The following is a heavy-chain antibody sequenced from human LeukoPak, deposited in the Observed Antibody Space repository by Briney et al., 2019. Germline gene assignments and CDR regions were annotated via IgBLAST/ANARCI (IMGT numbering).Heavy chain of an antibody. CDR2: ISGSGGST. D-gene: IGHD3-10*01. Sequence: GGSLRLSCAASGFTFSSYAMSWVRQAPGKGLEWVSGISGSGGSTYYADSVKGRFTISRDNSKNTLYLQMNSPRAEDTAVYYCAKDWATMVRGADYWGQGTLVTVSS. V-gene: IGHV3-23*01. CDR1: GFTFSSYA. J-gene: IGHJ4*02. CDR3: AKDWATMVRGADY.